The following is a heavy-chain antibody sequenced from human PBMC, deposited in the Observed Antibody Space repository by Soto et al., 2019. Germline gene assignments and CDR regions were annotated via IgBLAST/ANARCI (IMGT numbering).Heavy chain of an antibody. D-gene: IGHD3-10*01. CDR1: GFTFSSYD. Sequence: GVLRLSCAASGFTFSSYDMHWVRQATGKGLEWVSAIGTAGDTYYPGSVKGRFTISRENAKNSLYLQMNSLRAGDTAVYYCARGSLAFGPNYYYYYMDVWGKGTTVTVSS. V-gene: IGHV3-13*01. CDR2: IGTAGDT. J-gene: IGHJ6*03. CDR3: ARGSLAFGPNYYYYYMDV.